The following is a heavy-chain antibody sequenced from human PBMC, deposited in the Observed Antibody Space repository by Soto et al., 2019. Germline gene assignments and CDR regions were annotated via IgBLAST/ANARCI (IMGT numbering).Heavy chain of an antibody. CDR2: IYYSGST. D-gene: IGHD3-22*01. J-gene: IGHJ3*02. CDR3: ARDRKYYYDSSGYYTEAFDS. V-gene: IGHV4-31*03. Sequence: SETLSLTCTVSGGSISSGGYYWSWIRHHPGKGLEWIGYIYYSGSTYYNPSLTSRVTISVDTSKNQFSLKLSSVTAADTAVYYCARDRKYYYDSSGYYTEAFDSWGQGTMVTVSS. CDR1: GGSISSGGYY.